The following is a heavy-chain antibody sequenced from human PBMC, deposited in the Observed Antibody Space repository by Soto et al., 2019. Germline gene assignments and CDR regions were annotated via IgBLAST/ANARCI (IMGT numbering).Heavy chain of an antibody. Sequence: ASVKVSCKASGYTFTSYGISWVRQAPGQGLEWMGWISAYNGNTNYAQKLQGRVTMTTDTSTSTAYMELRSLRSDDTAVYYCAREATAAAAGTTYGMDVWGQGTTVTVSS. CDR1: GYTFTSYG. V-gene: IGHV1-18*01. CDR2: ISAYNGNT. J-gene: IGHJ6*02. D-gene: IGHD6-13*01. CDR3: AREATAAAAGTTYGMDV.